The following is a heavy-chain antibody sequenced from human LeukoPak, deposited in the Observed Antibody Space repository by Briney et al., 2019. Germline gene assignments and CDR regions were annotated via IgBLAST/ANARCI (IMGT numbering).Heavy chain of an antibody. D-gene: IGHD3-10*01. Sequence: GALRLSCAASGFTFSDYYMSWIRQAPGKGLEWVSYISSSGSTIYYADSVKGRFTISRDNAKNSLYLQMNSLRAEDTAVYYCARESVSMVRGVNAYYFDYWGQGTLVTVSS. V-gene: IGHV3-11*01. CDR1: GFTFSDYY. CDR2: ISSSGSTI. J-gene: IGHJ4*02. CDR3: ARESVSMVRGVNAYYFDY.